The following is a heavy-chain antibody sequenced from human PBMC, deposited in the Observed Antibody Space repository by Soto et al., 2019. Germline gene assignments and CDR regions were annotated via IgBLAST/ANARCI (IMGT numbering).Heavy chain of an antibody. Sequence: PSETLSLTCGVSGYSISSGYYWGWIRQPPGKGLEWIGSAYHSGTTYYNPSLKSRVTISLDTSKNQFSLRLTSVTAADTAMYFCTRSLYSSSWYAGSWGQGTLVTVSS. CDR3: TRSLYSSSWYAGS. CDR1: GYSISSGYY. CDR2: AYHSGTT. D-gene: IGHD6-13*01. V-gene: IGHV4-38-2*01. J-gene: IGHJ4*02.